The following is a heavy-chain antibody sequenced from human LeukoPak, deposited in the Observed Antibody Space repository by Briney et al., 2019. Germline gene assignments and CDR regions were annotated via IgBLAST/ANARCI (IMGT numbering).Heavy chain of an antibody. D-gene: IGHD3-22*01. CDR1: GYNFKGYY. Sequence: SVKVSCKASGYNFKGYYIYWVRQAPGQGLEWMGWINPNSGGTNYAQKFQGRVTFTRDTSTSTAYMELSRLRSDDTAVYFCARGYDSSAYKLPIDSWGQGTLVSVSS. J-gene: IGHJ4*02. V-gene: IGHV1-2*02. CDR2: INPNSGGT. CDR3: ARGYDSSAYKLPIDS.